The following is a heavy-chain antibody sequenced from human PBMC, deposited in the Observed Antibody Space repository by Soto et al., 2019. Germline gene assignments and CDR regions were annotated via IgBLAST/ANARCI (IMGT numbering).Heavy chain of an antibody. Sequence: EVYLVESGGGLVEPGRSLRLSCPGSGFPFANFLMSWFRQAPGKGLEWVGFIRSQPYGGTTQYAASVRGRFTISRDDSKGIAYLQMNSLTSEESGVYYCIGSFPFWGQGTLVTVSS. CDR3: IGSFPF. J-gene: IGHJ1*01. D-gene: IGHD3-10*01. V-gene: IGHV3-49*03. CDR1: GFPFANFL. CDR2: IRSQPYGGTT.